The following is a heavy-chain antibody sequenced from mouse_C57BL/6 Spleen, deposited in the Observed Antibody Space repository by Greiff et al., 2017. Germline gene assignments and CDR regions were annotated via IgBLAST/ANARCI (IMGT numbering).Heavy chain of an antibody. CDR3: ARYDGYYGDAMDY. D-gene: IGHD2-3*01. CDR2: INPGSGGT. CDR1: GYAFTNYL. J-gene: IGHJ4*01. Sequence: QVQLQQSGAELVRPGTSVKVSCKASGYAFTNYLIEWVKQRPGQGLEWIGVINPGSGGTNYNEKFKGKATLTADKSSSTAYMQLSSLTSEDSAVYFCARYDGYYGDAMDYWGQGTSVTVSS. V-gene: IGHV1-54*01.